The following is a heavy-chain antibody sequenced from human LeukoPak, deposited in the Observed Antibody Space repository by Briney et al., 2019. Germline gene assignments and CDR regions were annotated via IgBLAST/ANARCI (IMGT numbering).Heavy chain of an antibody. J-gene: IGHJ6*02. D-gene: IGHD2-2*01. V-gene: IGHV3-21*01. CDR1: GFTFSSYS. Sequence: GVSLRLSCAASGFTFSSYSMNWVRQAPGKGLEWVSSISSSSGYVYYADSVKGRFTISRDNAKNSLYLQMNSLRAEDTAVYYCARDKTLVVVPAAVSYYYYGMDVWGQGTTVTVSS. CDR2: ISSSSGYV. CDR3: ARDKTLVVVPAAVSYYYYGMDV.